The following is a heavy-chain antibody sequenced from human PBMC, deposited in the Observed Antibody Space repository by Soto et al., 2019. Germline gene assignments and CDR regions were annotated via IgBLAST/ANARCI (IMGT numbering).Heavy chain of an antibody. J-gene: IGHJ6*02. CDR2: IYYSGST. V-gene: IGHV4-30-4*01. CDR1: GGSISSGDYY. Sequence: SETLSLTCTVSGGSISSGDYYWSWIRQPPGKGLEWIGYIYYSGSTYYNPSLKSRVTISVDTSKNQFSLKLSSVTAADTAVYYCARDHCSGGSCYYYGMDVWGQGTTVTVSS. CDR3: ARDHCSGGSCYYYGMDV. D-gene: IGHD2-15*01.